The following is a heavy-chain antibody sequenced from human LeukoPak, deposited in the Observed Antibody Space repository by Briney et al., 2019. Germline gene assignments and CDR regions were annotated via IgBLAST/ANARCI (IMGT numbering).Heavy chain of an antibody. J-gene: IGHJ4*02. CDR2: ISSSSRNT. V-gene: IGHV3-21*01. D-gene: IGHD3-3*01. CDR3: ARGGTFGVDISDY. CDR1: GFTFSTYS. Sequence: GGSLRLSCAVSGFTFSTYSMTWVRQAPGEGLEWVSSISSSSRNTYYTDLVKGRFTISRDNAKNSLYLQMSSLRAEDTAVYYCARGGTFGVDISDYWGQGTLVTVSS.